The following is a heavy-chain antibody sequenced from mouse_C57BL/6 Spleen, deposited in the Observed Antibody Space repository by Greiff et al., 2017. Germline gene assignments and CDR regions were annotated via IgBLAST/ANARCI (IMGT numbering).Heavy chain of an antibody. V-gene: IGHV1-18*01. CDR3: ARRYGSSYEAWFAY. CDR2: INPNNGGT. CDR1: GYTFTDYN. Sequence: DVQLQESGPELVKPGASVKIPCKASGYTFTDYNMDWVKQSHGKSLEWIGDINPNNGGTIYNQKFKGKATLTVDKSSSTAYMELRSLTSEDTAVYYCARRYGSSYEAWFAYWGQGTLVTVSA. J-gene: IGHJ3*01. D-gene: IGHD1-1*01.